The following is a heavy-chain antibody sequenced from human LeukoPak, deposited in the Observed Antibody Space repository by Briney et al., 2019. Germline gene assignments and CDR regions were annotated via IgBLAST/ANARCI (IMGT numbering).Heavy chain of an antibody. Sequence: GGSLRLSCAASGFTFSNFDMHWVRQITGKGLECVSSIGTAGKTNYRGSVKGRFTISRENAKHSLYLQMNSLTTGDTAVYYCARGTPWYYYMDVWGKGTTVTVSS. CDR1: GFTFSNFD. V-gene: IGHV3-13*01. CDR2: IGTAGKT. J-gene: IGHJ6*03. CDR3: ARGTPWYYYMDV.